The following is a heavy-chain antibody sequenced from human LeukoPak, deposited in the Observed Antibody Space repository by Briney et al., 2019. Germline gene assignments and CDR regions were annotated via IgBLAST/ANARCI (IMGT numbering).Heavy chain of an antibody. Sequence: GGSLRLSCAASGFTVSSNYMGWVRQAPGKGLEWVSVIYSGGSTYYADSVKGRFTISRDNSKNTLYLQMNSLRAEDTAVYYCATQSGYDSIGSLYFQHWGQGTLVTVSS. CDR3: ATQSGYDSIGSLYFQH. V-gene: IGHV3-53*01. CDR1: GFTVSSNY. J-gene: IGHJ1*01. D-gene: IGHD3-22*01. CDR2: IYSGGST.